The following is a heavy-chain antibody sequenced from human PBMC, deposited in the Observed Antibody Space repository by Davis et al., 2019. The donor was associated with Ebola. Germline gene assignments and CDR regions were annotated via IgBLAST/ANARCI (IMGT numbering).Heavy chain of an antibody. J-gene: IGHJ6*02. V-gene: IGHV1-18*01. Sequence: ASVKVSCKASGYTFTSYGISWVRQAPGQGLEWMGWISAYNGNTNYAQKLRGRVTMTTDTSTSTAYMELRSLRSDDTAVYYCARAGGFIVATITFYYYYGMDVWGQGTTVTVSS. CDR3: ARAGGFIVATITFYYYYGMDV. CDR1: GYTFTSYG. CDR2: ISAYNGNT. D-gene: IGHD5-12*01.